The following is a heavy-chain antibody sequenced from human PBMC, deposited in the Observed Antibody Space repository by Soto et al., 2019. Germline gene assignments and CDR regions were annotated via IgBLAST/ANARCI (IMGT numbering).Heavy chain of an antibody. CDR2: ILVGGST. J-gene: IGHJ1*01. CDR3: AKSLADCGGDCWRHEYYQH. Sequence: GESGRLAGAASGFTCRSYDMSWVRQAPGKGLEWVSTILVGGSTHYPDSVKGRFTISRDNSKNTVFLQMNSLTAGDTAVYYCAKSLADCGGDCWRHEYYQHWGQGTLVTVSS. D-gene: IGHD2-21*02. V-gene: IGHV3-23*01. CDR1: GFTCRSYD.